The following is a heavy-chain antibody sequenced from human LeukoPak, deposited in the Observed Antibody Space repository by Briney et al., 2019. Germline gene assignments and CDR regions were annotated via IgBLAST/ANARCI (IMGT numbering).Heavy chain of an antibody. D-gene: IGHD2-2*01. CDR2: ISYDGSNK. CDR1: RFTFSNYA. V-gene: IGHV3-30-3*01. J-gene: IGHJ4*02. CDR3: ARDPGGDIVVVPAAIPDY. Sequence: GGSLRLSCAASRFTFSNYAMHWVRQAPGKGLEWVAVISYDGSNKYYADSVKGRFTISRDNSKNTLYLQMNSLRAEDTAVYYCARDPGGDIVVVPAAIPDYWGQGTLVTVSS.